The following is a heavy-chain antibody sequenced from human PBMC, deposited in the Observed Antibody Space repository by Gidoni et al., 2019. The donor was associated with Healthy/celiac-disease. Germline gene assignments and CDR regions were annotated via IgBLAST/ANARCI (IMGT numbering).Heavy chain of an antibody. D-gene: IGHD3-9*01. CDR2: IYYSGST. CDR1: GGSISSSSYY. Sequence: QLQLQESGPGLLKPSATLSLTCTVSGGSISSSSYYWGWIRQPPGKGLEWIGSIYYSGSTYYNPSLKSRVTISVDTSKNQFSLKLSSVTAADTAVYYCWTERYDILAGYYDFDYWGQGTLVTVSS. J-gene: IGHJ4*02. CDR3: WTERYDILAGYYDFDY. V-gene: IGHV4-39*01.